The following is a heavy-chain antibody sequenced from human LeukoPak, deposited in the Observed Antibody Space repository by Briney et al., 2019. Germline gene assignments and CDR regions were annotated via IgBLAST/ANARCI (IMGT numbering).Heavy chain of an antibody. V-gene: IGHV4-39*07. CDR1: GGSISSSSYY. Sequence: NSSETLSLTCTVSGGSISSSSYYWGWLRQPPGKGLEWIGSIYYSGSTYYNPSLKSRVTISVDTSKNQFSLKLSSVTAADTAVYYCARVSYYYDSSGSSDASDIWGQGTMVTVSS. CDR3: ARVSYYYDSSGSSDASDI. CDR2: IYYSGST. J-gene: IGHJ3*02. D-gene: IGHD3-22*01.